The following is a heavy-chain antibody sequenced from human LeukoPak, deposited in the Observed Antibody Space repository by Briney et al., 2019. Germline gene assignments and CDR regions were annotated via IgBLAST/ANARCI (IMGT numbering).Heavy chain of an antibody. Sequence: GGSLRLSCAASGFSFSSYGMHWVRQAPGKGLEWVALISYDGSNKYYADSVNGRFTISRDNSKNTLYLQMNSLRAEDTAVYYCAKEWYYYDTSGYYSYFDYWGQGTLVTVSS. D-gene: IGHD3-22*01. CDR1: GFSFSSYG. CDR3: AKEWYYYDTSGYYSYFDY. CDR2: ISYDGSNK. V-gene: IGHV3-30*18. J-gene: IGHJ4*02.